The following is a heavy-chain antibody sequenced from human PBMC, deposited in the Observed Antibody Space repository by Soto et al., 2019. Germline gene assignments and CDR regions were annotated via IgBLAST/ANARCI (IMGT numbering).Heavy chain of an antibody. V-gene: IGHV1-69*02. J-gene: IGHJ4*02. Sequence: QVQLVQSGAEVKKPGSSVKVSCKASGGTFSSYTISWVRQAPGQGLEWMGRIIPILGIANYAKKFQGRVTITADKSTSTAYKELSSLRSEDTAVYYCARGGIAVAGRGAFDYWGQGTLVTVSS. CDR1: GGTFSSYT. D-gene: IGHD6-19*01. CDR2: IIPILGIA. CDR3: ARGGIAVAGRGAFDY.